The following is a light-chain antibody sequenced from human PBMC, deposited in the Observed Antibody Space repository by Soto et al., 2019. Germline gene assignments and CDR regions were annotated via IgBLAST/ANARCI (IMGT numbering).Light chain of an antibody. V-gene: IGKV1-33*01. CDR1: QNINNY. Sequence: DIQMTQSPFSLSASVGDRVTITFQASQNINNYLNWYQQKPGRAPKPLIYDASNLEAGVPSRFRGSGSGTDFTFTISRLQPEDIATYYCQQYENLPTFGQGTRLEI. J-gene: IGKJ5*01. CDR3: QQYENLPT. CDR2: DAS.